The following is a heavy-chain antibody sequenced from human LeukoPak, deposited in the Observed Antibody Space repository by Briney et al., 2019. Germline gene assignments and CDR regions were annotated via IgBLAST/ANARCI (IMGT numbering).Heavy chain of an antibody. D-gene: IGHD5-18*01. V-gene: IGHV4-34*01. CDR1: GRSFIGYY. CDR2: INHSGSN. J-gene: IGHJ4*02. Sequence: SETRSLTCAVYGRSFIGYYWRWIRQPPGKGLGWIGEINHSGSNNYNPSLKSGVNISVDTSKNQFSLKLSSVTAADTAVYYCAAGRRYSYGLPKDYWGQGTLVTVSS. CDR3: AAGRRYSYGLPKDY.